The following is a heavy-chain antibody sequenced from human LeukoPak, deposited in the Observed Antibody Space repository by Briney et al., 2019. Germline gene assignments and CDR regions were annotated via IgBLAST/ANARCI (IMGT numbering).Heavy chain of an antibody. CDR3: ARVVSYGYRATYYYYYYIDV. CDR1: GGSFSGYY. J-gene: IGHJ6*03. Sequence: SETLSLTCAVYGGSFSGYYWSWIRQPPGKGLEWIGEINHSGSTNYNPSLKSRVTISVDTSKNQFSLKLSSVTAADTAVYYCARVVSYGYRATYYYYYYIDVWGKGTTVTVSS. D-gene: IGHD5-18*01. V-gene: IGHV4-34*01. CDR2: INHSGST.